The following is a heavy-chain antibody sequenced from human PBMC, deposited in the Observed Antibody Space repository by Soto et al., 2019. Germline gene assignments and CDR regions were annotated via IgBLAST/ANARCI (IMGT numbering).Heavy chain of an antibody. Sequence: QVQLQQWGAGLLKPSETLSLTCAVYGGSFSGYYWSWIRQPPGKGLEWIGEINHSGSTNYNPSLKSPAHIAVDPSKNQCSLKLSSVTAADTAVYYCARGRLGYCRGGSCYRFDYWGQGTLVTVSS. J-gene: IGHJ4*02. CDR2: INHSGST. D-gene: IGHD2-15*01. CDR1: GGSFSGYY. V-gene: IGHV4-34*01. CDR3: ARGRLGYCRGGSCYRFDY.